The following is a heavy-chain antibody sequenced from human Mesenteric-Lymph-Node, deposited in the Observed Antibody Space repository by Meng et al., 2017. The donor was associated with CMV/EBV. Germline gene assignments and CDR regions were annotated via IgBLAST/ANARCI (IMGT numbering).Heavy chain of an antibody. J-gene: IGHJ4*02. CDR1: GGPISSYY. CDR2: IYFTGST. CDR3: ARGYGANSAPDY. V-gene: IGHV4-59*01. Sequence: SETLSLTCTAPGGPISSYYWSWIRQPPGKGLEWLGYIYFTGSTDYNTSLKSRLISSVNTSKNQFPLRLSSVTAADTPDYYCARGYGANSAPDYWGQGTMVTVSS. D-gene: IGHD4-23*01.